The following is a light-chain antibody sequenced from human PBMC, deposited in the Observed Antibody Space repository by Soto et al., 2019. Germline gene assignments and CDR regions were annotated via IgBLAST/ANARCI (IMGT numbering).Light chain of an antibody. Sequence: EILLTQSPGTLSLYPGERATLSCRASQSVRSYLAWYQQRPGQAPRPLIYDASNTATGIPDRLSGSGSGTDFTLTIRRLEPEDFAVYYCQQYGTSGTFGQGTKVDI. J-gene: IGKJ1*01. CDR2: DAS. CDR3: QQYGTSGT. V-gene: IGKV3-20*01. CDR1: QSVRSY.